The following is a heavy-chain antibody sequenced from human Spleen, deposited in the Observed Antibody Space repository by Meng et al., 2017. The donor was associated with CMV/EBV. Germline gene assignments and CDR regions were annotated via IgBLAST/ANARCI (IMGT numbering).Heavy chain of an antibody. Sequence: GGSLRLSCAVSGLTFNSYAMTWVRQAPGKGLDWVSSINGRGDTAYYADSLKGRFTISRDNSKSTLYLQMRSLRAEDTAFYYCVKSRKSGWYEDHAFDYWGQGTLVTVSS. D-gene: IGHD6-19*01. CDR1: GLTFNSYA. J-gene: IGHJ4*02. CDR2: INGRGDTA. CDR3: VKSRKSGWYEDHAFDY. V-gene: IGHV3-23*01.